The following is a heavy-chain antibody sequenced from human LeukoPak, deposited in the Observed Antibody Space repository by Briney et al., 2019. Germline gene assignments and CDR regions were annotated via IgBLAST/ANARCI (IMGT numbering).Heavy chain of an antibody. CDR2: MNPNSGST. Sequence: PRASVKVSCKASGYNFISYDINWVRQAPGQGLEWLGWMNPNSGSTGYAQKFQGRVSLTRDTSISTAFMELNSLQSEDTAVYYCARNLARTGDFDYRGQGTLVTVSS. J-gene: IGHJ4*02. CDR3: ARNLARTGDFDY. V-gene: IGHV1-8*01. D-gene: IGHD5-12*01. CDR1: GYNFISYD.